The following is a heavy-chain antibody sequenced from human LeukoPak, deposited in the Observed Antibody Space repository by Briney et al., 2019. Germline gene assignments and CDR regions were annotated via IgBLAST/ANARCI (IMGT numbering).Heavy chain of an antibody. V-gene: IGHV4-34*01. CDR2: INHSGST. D-gene: IGHD3-16*01. Sequence: SETLSLTCAVYGGSFSGYYWSWIRQPPGKGLEWIGEINHSGSTNYNPSLKSRVTISVDTSKNQFSLKLISVTAADTAVYYCARRWVYDKRAFDAWGQGTMVTVSS. CDR3: ARRWVYDKRAFDA. J-gene: IGHJ3*01. CDR1: GGSFSGYY.